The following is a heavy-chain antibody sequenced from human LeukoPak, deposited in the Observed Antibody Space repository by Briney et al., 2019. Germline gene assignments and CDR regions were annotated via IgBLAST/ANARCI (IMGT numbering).Heavy chain of an antibody. D-gene: IGHD6-19*01. CDR1: GRTFSSYA. Sequence: ASVKVSCKASGRTFSSYAISWVRQAPGQGLEWMGGIIPIFGTANYAQKFQGRVTITADKSTSTAYMELSSLRSEDTAVYYCASLGSSGWNWFDPWGQGTLVTVSS. CDR2: IIPIFGTA. CDR3: ASLGSSGWNWFDP. J-gene: IGHJ5*02. V-gene: IGHV1-69*06.